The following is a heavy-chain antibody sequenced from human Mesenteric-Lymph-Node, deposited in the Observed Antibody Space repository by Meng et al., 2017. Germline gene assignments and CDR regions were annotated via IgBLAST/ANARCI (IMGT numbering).Heavy chain of an antibody. J-gene: IGHJ6*02. Sequence: GGSLRLSCAASGFTFSDHIMDWVRQAPGKGLEWLGRIRSSDNTDYAASVKGRFTISRDDSKNSMYLQMNSLRAEDTAVYYCAREERYSSSWDPIYYYYYYGMDVWGQGTTVTVSS. CDR2: IRSSDNT. V-gene: IGHV3-72*01. CDR3: AREERYSSSWDPIYYYYYYGMDV. CDR1: GFTFSDHI. D-gene: IGHD6-13*01.